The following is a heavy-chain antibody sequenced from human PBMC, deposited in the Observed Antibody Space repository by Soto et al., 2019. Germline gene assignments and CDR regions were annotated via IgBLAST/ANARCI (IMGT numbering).Heavy chain of an antibody. CDR3: AKVYADSWYYYYGMDV. D-gene: IGHD6-13*01. CDR2: ISWNSGSI. CDR1: GFTFDDYA. J-gene: IGHJ6*02. V-gene: IGHV3-9*01. Sequence: PGGSLRLSCAASGFTFDDYAMHWVRQAPGKGLEWVSGISWNSGSIGYADSVKGRFTISRDNAKNSLYLQINSLRAEDTALYYCAKVYADSWYYYYGMDVWGQGTTVTVSS.